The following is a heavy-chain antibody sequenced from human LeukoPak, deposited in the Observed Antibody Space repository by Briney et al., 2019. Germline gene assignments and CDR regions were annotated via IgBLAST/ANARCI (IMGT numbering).Heavy chain of an antibody. CDR3: ARVPLGYCSGGSCYSRANLDPYFDY. D-gene: IGHD2-15*01. V-gene: IGHV4-30-4*01. Sequence: PSETLSLTCTVSGGSISSGDYYWSWIRQPPGKGLEWIGYIYYSGSTYYNPSLKSRVTISVDTSKNQFSLKLSSVTAADTAVYYCARVPLGYCSGGSCYSRANLDPYFDYWGQGTLVTVSS. CDR2: IYYSGST. CDR1: GGSISSGDYY. J-gene: IGHJ4*02.